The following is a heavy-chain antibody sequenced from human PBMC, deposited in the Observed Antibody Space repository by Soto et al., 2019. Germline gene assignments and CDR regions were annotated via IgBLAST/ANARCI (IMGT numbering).Heavy chain of an antibody. CDR3: ARRSDTAMVTDYYGMDV. V-gene: IGHV5-51*01. D-gene: IGHD5-18*01. CDR1: GYSFTSYW. J-gene: IGHJ6*02. Sequence: GESLKISCKGSGYSFTSYWIGWVRQMPGKGLEWMGIIYPGDSDTRYSPSFQGQVTISADKSISTAYLQWSSLKASDTAMYYCARRSDTAMVTDYYGMDVWGQGTTVTVS. CDR2: IYPGDSDT.